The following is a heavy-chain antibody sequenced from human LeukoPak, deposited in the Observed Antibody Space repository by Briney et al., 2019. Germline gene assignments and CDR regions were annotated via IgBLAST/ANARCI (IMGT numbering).Heavy chain of an antibody. J-gene: IGHJ4*02. D-gene: IGHD4-23*01. CDR2: IWYDGSNK. CDR3: ARGGLRWYPYYFDY. V-gene: IGHV3-33*01. CDR1: GFTFSSYG. Sequence: GGSLRLSCAASGFTFSSYGMHWVRQAPGKGLEWVAVIWYDGSNKYYADSVKGRFTISRDNSKNTLYLQMNSLRAEDTAVYYCARGGLRWYPYYFDYWGQGTLVTVSS.